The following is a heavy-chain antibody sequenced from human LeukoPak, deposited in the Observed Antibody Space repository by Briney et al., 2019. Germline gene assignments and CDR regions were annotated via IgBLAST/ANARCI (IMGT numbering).Heavy chain of an antibody. V-gene: IGHV4-34*01. D-gene: IGHD2-2*01. CDR1: GGSFSGYY. Sequence: SETLSLTCAVYGGSFSGYYWSRIRQPPGKGLEWIGEINHSGSTNYNPSLKSRVTISVDTSKNQFSLKLSSVTAADTAVYYCATYGVGYCSSTSCYERWFDPWGQGTLVTVSS. CDR3: ATYGVGYCSSTSCYERWFDP. J-gene: IGHJ5*02. CDR2: INHSGST.